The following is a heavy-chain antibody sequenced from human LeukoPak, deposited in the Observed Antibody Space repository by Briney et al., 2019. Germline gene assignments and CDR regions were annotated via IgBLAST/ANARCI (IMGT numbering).Heavy chain of an antibody. D-gene: IGHD6-13*01. CDR2: IRYDGSNK. Sequence: PGGSLRLSCAASGFTFSSYGMHWVRQAPGKGLEWVAFIRYDGSNKYYADSVKGRFTISRDNSKNTLYLQMNSLRAEDTAVYYCAKDGATIDDRIAAAGTGLFDYWGQGTLVTVSS. CDR1: GFTFSSYG. J-gene: IGHJ4*02. V-gene: IGHV3-30*02. CDR3: AKDGATIDDRIAAAGTGLFDY.